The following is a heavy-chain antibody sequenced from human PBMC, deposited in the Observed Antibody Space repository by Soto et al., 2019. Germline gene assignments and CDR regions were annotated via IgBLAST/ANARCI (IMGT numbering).Heavy chain of an antibody. J-gene: IGHJ6*02. V-gene: IGHV3-30*18. CDR3: AKEGASNGDGMDV. D-gene: IGHD4-17*01. CDR2: ISYDGSNK. Sequence: QVQLVESGGGVVQPGRSLRLSCAASGFTFSSYGMHWVRQAPGKGLEWVAVISYDGSNKYYADSVKGRFTISRDNSKNTLYLQMNSLRAEDTAVYYCAKEGASNGDGMDVWGQGTTVTVSS. CDR1: GFTFSSYG.